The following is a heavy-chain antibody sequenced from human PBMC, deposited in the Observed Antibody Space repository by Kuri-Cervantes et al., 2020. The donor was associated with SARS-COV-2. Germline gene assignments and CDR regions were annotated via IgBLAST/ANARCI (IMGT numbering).Heavy chain of an antibody. CDR1: GGSISSSYY. CDR2: IYYSGSA. J-gene: IGHJ6*02. Sequence: SETLSLTCTVSGGSISSSYYWGWIRQPPGKGLEWIGSIYYSGSAYYNPSLKSRVTMSVDTSKNQFSLKLSSVTAADTAVYYCARASYYGSGSFYYYYGMDVWGQGTTVTVSS. V-gene: IGHV4-39*07. D-gene: IGHD3-10*01. CDR3: ARASYYGSGSFYYYYGMDV.